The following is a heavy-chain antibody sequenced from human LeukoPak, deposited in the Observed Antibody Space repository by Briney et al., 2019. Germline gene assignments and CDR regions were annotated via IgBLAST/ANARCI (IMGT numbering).Heavy chain of an antibody. J-gene: IGHJ3*02. CDR3: ARPEADHPQWDAFDI. Sequence: TSETLSLTCTVSGYSISSGYYWGWIRQPPVKGLEWIGSIYHSGSTYYNPSLKSRVTISVDTSKNQFSLKLSSVAAADTAVYYCARPEADHPQWDAFDIWGQGTMVTVSS. D-gene: IGHD1-14*01. V-gene: IGHV4-38-2*02. CDR2: IYHSGST. CDR1: GYSISSGYY.